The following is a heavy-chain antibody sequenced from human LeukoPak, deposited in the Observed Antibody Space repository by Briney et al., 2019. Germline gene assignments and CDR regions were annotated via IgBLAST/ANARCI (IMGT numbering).Heavy chain of an antibody. Sequence: SETLSLTCTVSGGSISSYYWSWTRQPPGKGLEWIGYIYYSGSTNYNPSLKSRVTISVDTSKNQFSLKLSSVTAADTAVYYCARGHHYYGSGNDIWGQGTMVTVSS. CDR3: ARGHHYYGSGNDI. V-gene: IGHV4-59*01. CDR1: GGSISSYY. D-gene: IGHD3-10*01. J-gene: IGHJ3*02. CDR2: IYYSGST.